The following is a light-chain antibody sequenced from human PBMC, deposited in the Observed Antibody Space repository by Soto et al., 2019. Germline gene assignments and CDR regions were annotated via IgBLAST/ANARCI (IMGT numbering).Light chain of an antibody. CDR1: QSIGTY. V-gene: IGKV1-39*01. Sequence: DIQMTQSPSSLSASVGDRVTITCRASQSIGTYLDWYQYKPGKAPKVVIYAVSSLQAGVPSRFSGSGSGTDFTLTVSSLQPEDFASYYCQQTYRTPRTFGQGTEVEVK. CDR2: AVS. J-gene: IGKJ1*01. CDR3: QQTYRTPRT.